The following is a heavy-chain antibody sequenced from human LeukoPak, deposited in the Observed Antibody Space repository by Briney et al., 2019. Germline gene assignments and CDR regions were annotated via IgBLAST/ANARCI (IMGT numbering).Heavy chain of an antibody. CDR3: ARGQVLGN. D-gene: IGHD2/OR15-2a*01. Sequence: PGGSLRLSCAASGFTLSSNYMSWVRQAPGKGLEWVSVIYSGDSTYYADSVRGRFTISRDNSKNTLYLQMNSLRAEDTAVYYCARGQVLGNWGQGTLVTVSS. V-gene: IGHV3-53*01. J-gene: IGHJ4*02. CDR1: GFTLSSNY. CDR2: IYSGDST.